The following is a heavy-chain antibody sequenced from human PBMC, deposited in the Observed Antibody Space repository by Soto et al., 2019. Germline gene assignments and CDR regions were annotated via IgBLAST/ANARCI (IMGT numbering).Heavy chain of an antibody. CDR3: ARGISYDGVLRYFDWLRRFDY. Sequence: SSETLSLTCAVYGGSFSGYYWSWIRQPPGKGLEWIGEINHSGSTNYNPSLKSRVTISVDTSKNQFSLKLSSVTAADTAVYYCARGISYDGVLRYFDWLRRFDYWGQGTLVT. CDR1: GGSFSGYY. D-gene: IGHD3-9*01. J-gene: IGHJ4*02. CDR2: INHSGST. V-gene: IGHV4-34*01.